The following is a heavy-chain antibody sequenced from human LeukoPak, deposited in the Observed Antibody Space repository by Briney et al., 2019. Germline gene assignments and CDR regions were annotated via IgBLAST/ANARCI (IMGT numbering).Heavy chain of an antibody. CDR1: GYSISSGHY. V-gene: IGHV4-38-2*02. J-gene: IGHJ4*02. CDR3: ARLTHSGSYAVDY. CDR2: IYHSGST. D-gene: IGHD1-26*01. Sequence: SETLSLTCTVSGYSISSGHYWGWIRQPPGKGLEWIGSIYHSGSTYYNPSLKSRVTISVDTSKNQFSLKLSSVTAADTAVYYCARLTHSGSYAVDYWGQGTLVTVSS.